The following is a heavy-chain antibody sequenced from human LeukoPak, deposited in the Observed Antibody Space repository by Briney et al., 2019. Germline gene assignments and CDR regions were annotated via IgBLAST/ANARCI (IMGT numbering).Heavy chain of an antibody. V-gene: IGHV3-53*01. CDR3: VRAVHHLFYSDSSGYYGDAFDV. CDR1: GFSVRTNY. J-gene: IGHJ3*01. CDR2: MYSGGTI. Sequence: GGSLRLSCAASGFSVRTNYMSWVRKAPGKGLDGVSVMYSGGTIRYADSVTGRFTISRDNCRDALHLQMNSLRVADTAVYYCVRAVHHLFYSDSSGYYGDAFDVWGQGTVVTVSS. D-gene: IGHD3-22*01.